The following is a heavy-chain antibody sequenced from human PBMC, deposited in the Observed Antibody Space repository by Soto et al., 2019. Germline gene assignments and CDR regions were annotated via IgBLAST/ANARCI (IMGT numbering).Heavy chain of an antibody. CDR2: IYYSGST. J-gene: IGHJ4*02. CDR1: GGSISSSSYY. CDR3: ASPRGTAFDY. V-gene: IGHV4-39*01. D-gene: IGHD2-15*01. Sequence: SETLSLTCTVSGGSISSSSYYWGWIRQPPGKGLEWIGSIYYSGSTYYNPSLKSRVTISVDTSKNKFSLKLSSVTAADTAVYYCASPRGTAFDYWGQGTLVTVSS.